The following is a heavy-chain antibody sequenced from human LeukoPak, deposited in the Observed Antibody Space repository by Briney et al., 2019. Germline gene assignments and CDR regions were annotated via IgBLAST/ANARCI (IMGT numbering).Heavy chain of an antibody. CDR1: GGSISSYY. CDR3: AGILYSTLAFDY. CDR2: IYTSGST. D-gene: IGHD2-15*01. Sequence: PSETLSLTCTVSGGSISSYYWSWIRQPAGKGLEWIGRIYTSGSTNYNPSLKSRVTISVDKSKNQFSLKLSSVTAADTAVYYCAGILYSTLAFDYWGQGTLVTVSS. V-gene: IGHV4-4*07. J-gene: IGHJ4*02.